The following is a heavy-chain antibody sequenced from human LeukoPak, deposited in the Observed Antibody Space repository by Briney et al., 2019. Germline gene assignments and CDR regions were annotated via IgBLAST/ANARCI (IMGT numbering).Heavy chain of an antibody. D-gene: IGHD2-15*01. Sequence: SETLSLTCTVSGASTSSSNYYWGWIRQPPGKGLEWIASIYHSGSPYYSPSLMRRATIAIDTSKNQCSLKLSSVTAADTAVYFCATLGYCGGGNCYSTLDYWGQGALVTVSS. CDR2: IYHSGSP. V-gene: IGHV4-39*01. J-gene: IGHJ4*02. CDR3: ATLGYCGGGNCYSTLDY. CDR1: GASTSSSNYY.